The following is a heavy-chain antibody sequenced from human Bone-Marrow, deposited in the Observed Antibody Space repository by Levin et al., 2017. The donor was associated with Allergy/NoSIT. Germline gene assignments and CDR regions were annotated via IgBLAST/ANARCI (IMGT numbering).Heavy chain of an antibody. Sequence: SETLSLTCTVSGGSISSRDYYWSWIRQPPGKGLEWVGYIYYTGGTYYSPSLQSRLSISVDTSNNLFSLNVSSVTAADTAIYYCARATPTNAFDVWGQGTMVTVSS. CDR3: ARATPTNAFDV. J-gene: IGHJ3*01. CDR1: GGSISSRDYY. CDR2: IYYTGGT. V-gene: IGHV4-30-4*01.